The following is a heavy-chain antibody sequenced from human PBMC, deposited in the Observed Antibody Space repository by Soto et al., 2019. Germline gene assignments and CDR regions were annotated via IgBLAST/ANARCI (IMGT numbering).Heavy chain of an antibody. CDR2: ITSSGSTT. Sequence: GGSLRLSCAASGFTFSSYEMNWVRQAPGKGLEWISYITSSGSTTYYADSVKGRFTISRDNAKNSLYLQMNSLRADDTAVYYCARGNSPVNVYWGQGTLGTVSS. J-gene: IGHJ4*02. CDR1: GFTFSSYE. CDR3: ARGNSPVNVY. D-gene: IGHD3-16*02. V-gene: IGHV3-48*03.